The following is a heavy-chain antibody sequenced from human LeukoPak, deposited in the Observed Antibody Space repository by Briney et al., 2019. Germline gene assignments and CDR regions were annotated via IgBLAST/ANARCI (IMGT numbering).Heavy chain of an antibody. Sequence: PGGSLGLSCAASGFTFDDYAMHWVRQAPGKGLEWVSGISWNSGSIGYADSVKGRFTISRDNAKNSLYLQMNSLRAEDTALYYCAKETSYGDYSFDYWGQGTLVTVSS. CDR2: ISWNSGSI. V-gene: IGHV3-9*01. D-gene: IGHD4-17*01. CDR3: AKETSYGDYSFDY. J-gene: IGHJ4*02. CDR1: GFTFDDYA.